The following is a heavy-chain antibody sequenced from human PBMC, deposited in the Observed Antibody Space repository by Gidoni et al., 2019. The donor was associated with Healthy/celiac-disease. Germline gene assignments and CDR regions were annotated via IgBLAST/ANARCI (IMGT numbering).Heavy chain of an antibody. CDR3: ERIRDGSYPN. D-gene: IGHD1-26*01. V-gene: IGHV2-26*01. CDR2: VFSIDEK. J-gene: IGHJ4*02. Sequence: QVTLKESGPVLVKPTETLTLTCTVSGFARSNARMGVRWIRQPPVKALEWLAHVFSIDEKSYSTSLKSRLTISKDTSNSQVVLTMTNMDPVDTATYCCERIRDGSYPNWGQGTLVTVSS. CDR1: GFARSNARMG.